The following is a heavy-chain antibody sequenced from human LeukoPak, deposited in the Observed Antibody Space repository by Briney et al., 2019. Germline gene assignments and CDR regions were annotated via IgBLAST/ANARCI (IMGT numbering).Heavy chain of an antibody. D-gene: IGHD3-22*01. CDR1: AYTFTSYA. CDR2: INTNTGNP. Sequence: ASVTVSCKASAYTFTSYAMHWVRQAPAQGLEWMGRINTNTGNPTYAQGFTGRFVFSLDTSVSTAYLQISSLKAEDTAVYYCARDPHYYDSSGYFDYWGQGTLVTVPS. CDR3: ARDPHYYDSSGYFDY. J-gene: IGHJ4*02. V-gene: IGHV7-4-1*02.